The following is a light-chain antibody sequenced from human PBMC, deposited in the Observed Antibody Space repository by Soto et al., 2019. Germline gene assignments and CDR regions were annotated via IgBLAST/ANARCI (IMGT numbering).Light chain of an antibody. Sequence: QSVLTQPPSASGTPGQRVTISCSGSSSNIGTHYVYWYQQVSGSAPKVVIHANHQRPSGVPDRFSGSKSGTSATLAISGLQSEDEAEYYCAVWDDGLNGPGMLFGGGTKLTVL. CDR3: AVWDDGLNGPGML. J-gene: IGLJ2*01. CDR2: ANH. CDR1: SSNIGTHY. V-gene: IGLV1-47*02.